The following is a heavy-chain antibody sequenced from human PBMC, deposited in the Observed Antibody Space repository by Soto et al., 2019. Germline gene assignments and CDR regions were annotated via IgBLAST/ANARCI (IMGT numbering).Heavy chain of an antibody. J-gene: IGHJ6*02. V-gene: IGHV4-4*07. CDR3: ARRLSGPKEEYNAYYFYGLDV. CDR1: GGSISSYY. D-gene: IGHD1-1*01. Sequence: KPSETLSLTCTVSGGSISSYYWSWIRQSAGKGLEWIGRIYNGGNTQYNPSLKSRVTMSADTSKNQFSLRLNSVTASDNAIYYCARRLSGPKEEYNAYYFYGLDVWGQGTKVTVSS. CDR2: IYNGGNT.